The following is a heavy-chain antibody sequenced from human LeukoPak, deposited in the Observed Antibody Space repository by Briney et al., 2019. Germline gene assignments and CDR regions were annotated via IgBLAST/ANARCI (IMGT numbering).Heavy chain of an antibody. D-gene: IGHD3-3*01. Sequence: PGGSLRLSCAASGFTISAYEIHWVRQAPGKGLEWVSVISGDGNIQLYSDSVKGRFTISRDTSKSTVFLEMNSLRAEDTAVYYCARAYYDFWSAAAGAFDIWGQGTMVTVSS. V-gene: IGHV3-30-3*01. CDR3: ARAYYDFWSAAAGAFDI. J-gene: IGHJ3*02. CDR1: GFTISAYE. CDR2: ISGDGNIQ.